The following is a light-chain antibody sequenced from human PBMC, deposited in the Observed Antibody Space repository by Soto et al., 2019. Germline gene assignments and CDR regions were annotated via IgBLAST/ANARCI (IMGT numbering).Light chain of an antibody. Sequence: EIQMAQSPSTMSASVVSRVTITCRASQSISIWLAWYQQKPGKAPKILIYKASSLESGVPSRFSGSGSGTEFTLTISSLQPDDFATYYCQQYSTYTPRTFGQGTKVDIK. CDR3: QQYSTYTPRT. J-gene: IGKJ1*01. V-gene: IGKV1-5*03. CDR1: QSISIW. CDR2: KAS.